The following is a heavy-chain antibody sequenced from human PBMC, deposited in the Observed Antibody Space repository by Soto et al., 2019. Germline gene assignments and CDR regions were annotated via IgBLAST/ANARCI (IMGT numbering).Heavy chain of an antibody. Sequence: QVQLVESGGGVVQPGRSLRLSCAASGFTFSNFGMHWGLQAPGKGLEWVAAISADGSDKYFSDSVKGRFTISRDNSKNTLFLQMNSLRIEDTAVYYCTKGSEVARQELDYWGQGTLVTVSS. D-gene: IGHD3-3*01. CDR1: GFTFSNFG. CDR3: TKGSEVARQELDY. V-gene: IGHV3-30*18. J-gene: IGHJ4*02. CDR2: ISADGSDK.